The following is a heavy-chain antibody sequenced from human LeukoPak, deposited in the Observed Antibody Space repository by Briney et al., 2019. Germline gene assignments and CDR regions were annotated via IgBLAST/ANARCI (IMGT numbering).Heavy chain of an antibody. CDR3: AMDLRGYSYGYDY. V-gene: IGHV1-8*01. Sequence: ASXXVSCKASEYTFTNYDINWVRQATGQGLEWVGWVNPHSGNTGYAQKFQGRVTMTRNTSISTAYMELSSLRSEDTAVYYCAMDLRGYSYGYDYWGQGTLVSVSS. CDR1: EYTFTNYD. J-gene: IGHJ4*02. D-gene: IGHD5-18*01. CDR2: VNPHSGNT.